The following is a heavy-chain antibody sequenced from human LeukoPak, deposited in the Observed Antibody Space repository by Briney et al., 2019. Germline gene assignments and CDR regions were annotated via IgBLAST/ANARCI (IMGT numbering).Heavy chain of an antibody. CDR3: ARSRTYGDYGRGLDY. J-gene: IGHJ4*02. Sequence: PGGSLRLSCAPSGFSFSTYWMHWVRHPPGKGLVSIACINTDGFRTSYADSVKGRFTISRDNAKNTLYLQMNSLRAEDTAGYYCARSRTYGDYGRGLDYWGQGTLVTVSS. D-gene: IGHD4-17*01. CDR1: GFSFSTYW. CDR2: INTDGFRT. V-gene: IGHV3-74*01.